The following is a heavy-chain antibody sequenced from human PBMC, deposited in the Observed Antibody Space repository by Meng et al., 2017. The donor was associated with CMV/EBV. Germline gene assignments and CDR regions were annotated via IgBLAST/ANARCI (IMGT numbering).Heavy chain of an antibody. Sequence: GGSLRLSCAASGFTVSSNYMSWVRQAPGKGLEWVSVIYSGGSTYYADSVKGRFTISRDNSKNTLYLQMNSLRAEDTAVYYCARDGAGRLPLFADYWGQGTLVTVSS. J-gene: IGHJ4*02. V-gene: IGHV3-53*01. CDR3: ARDGAGRLPLFADY. CDR2: IYSGGST. D-gene: IGHD2-21*01. CDR1: GFTVSSNY.